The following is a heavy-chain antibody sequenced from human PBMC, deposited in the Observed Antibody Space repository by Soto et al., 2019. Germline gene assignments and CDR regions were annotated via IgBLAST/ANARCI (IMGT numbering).Heavy chain of an antibody. CDR1: GGSFSGYY. Sequence: QVQLQQWGAGLLKPSETLSLTCAVYGGSFSGYYWPWIGHPQGTGREWIGEINHSGSTNYNPSLKSRVTISVDTSKNQFSLKLTSVTAADTAVYYCARDKITGLFDYWGQGTLVTVSS. J-gene: IGHJ4*02. V-gene: IGHV4-34*01. CDR2: INHSGST. CDR3: ARDKITGLFDY. D-gene: IGHD2-8*02.